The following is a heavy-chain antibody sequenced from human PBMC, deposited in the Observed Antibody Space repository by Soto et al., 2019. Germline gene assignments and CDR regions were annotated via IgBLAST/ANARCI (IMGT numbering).Heavy chain of an antibody. CDR2: IYHSGST. Sequence: SETLSLTCAVSGGSISSGGYSWSWIRQPPGKGLEWIGYIYHSGSTYYNPSLKSRVTISVDRSKNQFSLKLSSVTAADTAVYYCARGGVDYYDSSGYYFSPYYFDYWGEGTLVTVSS. CDR1: GGSISSGGYS. CDR3: ARGGVDYYDSSGYYFSPYYFDY. J-gene: IGHJ4*02. V-gene: IGHV4-30-2*01. D-gene: IGHD3-22*01.